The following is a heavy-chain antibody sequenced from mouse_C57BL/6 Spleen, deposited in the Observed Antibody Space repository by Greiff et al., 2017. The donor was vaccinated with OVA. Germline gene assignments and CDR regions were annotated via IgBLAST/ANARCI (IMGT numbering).Heavy chain of an antibody. J-gene: IGHJ4*01. CDR1: GYSFTDYN. CDR3: ARSYGYDEGYYAMDY. D-gene: IGHD2-2*01. CDR2: INPNYGTT. Sequence: EVKLMESGPELVKPGASVKISCKASGYSFTDYNMNWVKQSNGKSLEWIGVINPNYGTTSYNQKFKGKATLTVDQSSSTAYMQLNSLTSEDSAVYYCARSYGYDEGYYAMDYWGQGTSVTVSS. V-gene: IGHV1-39*01.